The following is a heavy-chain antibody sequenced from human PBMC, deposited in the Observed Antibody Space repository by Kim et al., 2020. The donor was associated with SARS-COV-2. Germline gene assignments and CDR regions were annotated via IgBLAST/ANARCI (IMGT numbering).Heavy chain of an antibody. J-gene: IGHJ6*02. D-gene: IGHD6-13*01. CDR3: ARDMEPIAAAGTFYYGMDV. V-gene: IGHV1-3*01. Sequence: ASVKVSCKASGYTFTSYAMHWVRQAPGQRLEWMGWINAGNGNTKYSQKFQGRVTITRDTSASTAYMELSSLRSEDTAVYYCARDMEPIAAAGTFYYGMDVCGQGTTVTVSS. CDR1: GYTFTSYA. CDR2: INAGNGNT.